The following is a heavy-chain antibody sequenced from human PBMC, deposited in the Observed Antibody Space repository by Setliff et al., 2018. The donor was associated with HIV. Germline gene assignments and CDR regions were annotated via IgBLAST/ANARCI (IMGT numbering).Heavy chain of an antibody. CDR2: IYTSGST. D-gene: IGHD3-9*01. V-gene: IGHV4-61*09. Sequence: PSETLSLTCTVSGGSISSGSYYWSWIRQPAGKGLEWIGHIYTSGSTNYNPSLKSRVTISVDPSKNHFSLKLSSVTAADTAVYYCARRERYYDILTGRVFDGFDIWGQGTMVTVSS. CDR1: GGSISSGSYY. CDR3: ARRERYYDILTGRVFDGFDI. J-gene: IGHJ3*02.